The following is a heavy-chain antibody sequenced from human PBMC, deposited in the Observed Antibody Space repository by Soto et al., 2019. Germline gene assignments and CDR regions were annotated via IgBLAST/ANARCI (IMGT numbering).Heavy chain of an antibody. J-gene: IGHJ3*02. V-gene: IGHV1-8*01. CDR1: GYTFTSYD. D-gene: IGHD3-22*01. Sequence: QVQLVQSGAEVKKPGASVKVSSKASGYTFTSYDINWVRQATGQGLEWMGWMNPNSGKTGYAQKFQGRVTMTRNTSISTAYMKLSSRRSEDTAVYYGARTYHYDSSGYYGPRDAFDIRCQETMVTVS. CDR2: MNPNSGKT. CDR3: ARTYHYDSSGYYGPRDAFDI.